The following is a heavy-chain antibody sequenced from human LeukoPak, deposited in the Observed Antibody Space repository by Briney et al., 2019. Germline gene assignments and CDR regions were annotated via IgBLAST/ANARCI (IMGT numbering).Heavy chain of an antibody. D-gene: IGHD1-14*01. CDR2: ISYDGSNK. J-gene: IGHJ5*02. CDR1: GFTFSSYA. V-gene: IGHV3-30-3*01. CDR3: ARDSPESWFDP. Sequence: GRSLRLSCAASGFTFSSYATHWVSQAPSKGLEWVAVISYDGSNKYYADSVKGRFTISRDNSKNTLYLQMNSLRAEDTAVYYCARDSPESWFDPWGQGTLVTVSS.